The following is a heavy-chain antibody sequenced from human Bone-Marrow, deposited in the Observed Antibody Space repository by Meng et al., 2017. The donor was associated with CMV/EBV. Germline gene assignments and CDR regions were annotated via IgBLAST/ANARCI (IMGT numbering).Heavy chain of an antibody. J-gene: IGHJ4*02. CDR2: IRYDGNNK. D-gene: IGHD3-3*01. V-gene: IGHV3-30*02. CDR1: GFSFGSYG. CDR3: AKDDSAYFDFRSGYSTPPDY. Sequence: GGSLRLSCAASGFSFGSYGMQWVRQAPGKGLEWVSFIRYDGNNKDYGASVKGRFTVSRDNSKNMVYLQMNSLRAEDTAVYYCAKDDSAYFDFRSGYSTPPDYWGQGTLVTFSS.